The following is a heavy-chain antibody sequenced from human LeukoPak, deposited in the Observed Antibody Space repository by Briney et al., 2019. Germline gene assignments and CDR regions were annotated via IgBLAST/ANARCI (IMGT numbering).Heavy chain of an antibody. D-gene: IGHD6-6*01. CDR1: GVSVSSGSYY. CDR3: AREVGIAARPFDY. V-gene: IGHV4-61*01. Sequence: SETLSLTCTVSGVSVSSGSYYWSWIRQPPGKGLEWIGYIYYSGSTNYNPSLKSRVTISVDTSKNQFSLKLSSVTAADTAVYYCAREVGIAARPFDYWGQGTLVTVSS. CDR2: IYYSGST. J-gene: IGHJ4*02.